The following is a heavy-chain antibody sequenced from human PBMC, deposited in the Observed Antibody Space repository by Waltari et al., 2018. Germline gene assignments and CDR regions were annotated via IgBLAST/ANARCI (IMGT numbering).Heavy chain of an antibody. CDR1: GGSITGNY. V-gene: IGHV4-59*13. CDR3: AKAGDGYSYYYYYMDV. D-gene: IGHD4-4*01. Sequence: QVQLQESGPGLVKPSETLSLTCSVSGGSITGNYWTWIRQPSGKGLEWLGYISYSGSATYNTSLKSRVTISVDTAKNQFSLKVRSVTAADTAVYYCAKAGDGYSYYYYYMDVWGNGTTVTVSS. CDR2: ISYSGSA. J-gene: IGHJ6*03.